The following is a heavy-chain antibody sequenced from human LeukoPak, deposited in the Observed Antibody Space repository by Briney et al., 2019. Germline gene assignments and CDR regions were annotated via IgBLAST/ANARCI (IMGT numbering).Heavy chain of an antibody. CDR3: ARGYPNYYGP. D-gene: IGHD3-10*01. J-gene: IGHJ3*01. CDR2: INTNSGGT. CDR1: GNTFTDYY. V-gene: IGHV1-2*02. Sequence: VASVKVSCKASGNTFTDYYLHWVRQAPGQGLEWMGWINTNSGGTRYAQKFQGRVTMTRDTSISTAYLGLSGLTSDDTAVYYCARGYPNYYGPWGQGTTVTVSS.